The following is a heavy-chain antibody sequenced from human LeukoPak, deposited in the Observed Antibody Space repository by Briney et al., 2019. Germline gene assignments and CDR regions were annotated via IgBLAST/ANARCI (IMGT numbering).Heavy chain of an antibody. CDR1: GYTLTELS. CDR2: FDPEDVET. J-gene: IGHJ4*02. Sequence: ASVKVSCKVSGYTLTELSMHWVRQAPGKGLEWMGGFDPEDVETIYAQKFQGRVTMTEDTSTDTAYMELSSLRSEDTAVYYCATGPYCSGGSCYHLREFDYWGQGTLVTVSS. D-gene: IGHD2-15*01. CDR3: ATGPYCSGGSCYHLREFDY. V-gene: IGHV1-24*01.